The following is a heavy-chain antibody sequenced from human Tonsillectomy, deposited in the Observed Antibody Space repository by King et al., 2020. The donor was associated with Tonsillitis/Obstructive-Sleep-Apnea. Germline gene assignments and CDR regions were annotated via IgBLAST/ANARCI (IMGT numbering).Heavy chain of an antibody. CDR2: INPSSGVT. V-gene: IGHV1-46*01. J-gene: IGHJ4*02. CDR3: ARDDVVGRYIDS. Sequence: VQLVESGAEVKTPGASVKVSCKTSGYTFTWYYIHWVRQARGQGLEWMGIINPSSGVTRYAQKFQGRVTMTTDPSASTVYLELSSLRSEDTAVYYCARDDVVGRYIDSWGQGTLVTVSS. CDR1: GYTFTWYY. D-gene: IGHD1-14*01.